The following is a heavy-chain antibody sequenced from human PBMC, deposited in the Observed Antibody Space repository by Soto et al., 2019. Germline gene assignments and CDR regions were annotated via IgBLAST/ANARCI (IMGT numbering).Heavy chain of an antibody. V-gene: IGHV4-59*01. D-gene: IGHD2-15*01. Sequence: QVQLQESGPGLVKPSETLSLTCTVSGGSISSYYWSWIRQPPGKGLEWIGYIYYSGSTNYNPSLKSQVTISVDTSKNQFSLKLSSVTAADTAVYYCARDPLYCSGGSCPSGAFDIWGQGTMVTVSS. J-gene: IGHJ3*02. CDR1: GGSISSYY. CDR2: IYYSGST. CDR3: ARDPLYCSGGSCPSGAFDI.